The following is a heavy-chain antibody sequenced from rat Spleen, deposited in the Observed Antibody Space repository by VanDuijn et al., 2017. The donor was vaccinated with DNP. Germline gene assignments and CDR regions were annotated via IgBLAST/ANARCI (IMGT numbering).Heavy chain of an antibody. Sequence: EVQLVESGGGLVQPGRSLKLSCAASGFTFSDYNMAWVRQAPKKGLEWVATISYDGSSTYYRDSVKGRFTISRDNAKSTLYLQMDSLRSEDTATYYCESNGDNLRAMDAWGQGTSVTVSS. CDR3: ESNGDNLRAMDA. CDR1: GFTFSDYN. CDR2: ISYDGSST. V-gene: IGHV5-7*01. D-gene: IGHD1-1*01. J-gene: IGHJ4*01.